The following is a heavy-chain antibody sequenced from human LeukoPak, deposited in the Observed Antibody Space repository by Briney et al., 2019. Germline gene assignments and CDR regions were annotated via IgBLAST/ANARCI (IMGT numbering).Heavy chain of an antibody. J-gene: IGHJ4*02. D-gene: IGHD6-13*01. CDR2: ISSSGNYI. CDR3: ARDSIQQQLVLEDRGYPYYFEH. Sequence: GGSLRLSCAASRFTFSSYSMNWVRQAPGKGLEWVSSISSSGNYIYYADSVKGRFTISRDNAKNSLYLQLNSLRAEDTAVYYCARDSIQQQLVLEDRGYPYYFEHWGQGTLVTVSS. V-gene: IGHV3-21*01. CDR1: RFTFSSYS.